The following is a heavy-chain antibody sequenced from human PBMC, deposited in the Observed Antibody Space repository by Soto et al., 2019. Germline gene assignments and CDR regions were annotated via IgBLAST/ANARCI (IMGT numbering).Heavy chain of an antibody. V-gene: IGHV4-30-4*01. CDR3: ARAGITMVRGVLFDP. Sequence: TLSLTCTVSGGSISSGDYYWSWIRQPPGKGLEWIGYIYYSGSTYYNPSLKSRVTISVDTSKNQFSLKLSSVTAADTAVYYCARAGITMVRGVLFDPWGQGTLVTVSS. J-gene: IGHJ5*02. CDR1: GGSISSGDYY. D-gene: IGHD3-10*01. CDR2: IYYSGST.